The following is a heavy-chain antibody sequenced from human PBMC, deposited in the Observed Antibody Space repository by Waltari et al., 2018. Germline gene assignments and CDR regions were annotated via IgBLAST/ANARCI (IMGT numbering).Heavy chain of an antibody. J-gene: IGHJ6*03. V-gene: IGHV4-4*07. CDR1: GGSISSYY. Sequence: QVQLQESGPGLVKPSETLSLTCTVSGGSISSYYWSWIRQPAGKGLEWIGRIYTSGSTNYNPSRKSRVTMSVDTSKNQFSLKLSSVTAADTAVYYCARDRPVYSSSWYRGDYYYYMDVWGKGTTVTISS. CDR2: IYTSGST. CDR3: ARDRPVYSSSWYRGDYYYYMDV. D-gene: IGHD6-13*01.